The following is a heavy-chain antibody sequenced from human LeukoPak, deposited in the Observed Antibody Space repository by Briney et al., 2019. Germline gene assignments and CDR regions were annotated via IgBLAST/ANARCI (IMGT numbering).Heavy chain of an antibody. J-gene: IGHJ4*02. V-gene: IGHV3-48*01. CDR3: ARGAYYYED. CDR2: ISSSSSTI. Sequence: GGSLRLSCAASGFTFSSYWMSWVRQAPGKGLEWVSYISSSSSTIYYADSVKGRFTISRDNAKNSLYLQMNSLRAEDTAVYYCARGAYYYEDWGQGTLVTVSS. D-gene: IGHD3-22*01. CDR1: GFTFSSYW.